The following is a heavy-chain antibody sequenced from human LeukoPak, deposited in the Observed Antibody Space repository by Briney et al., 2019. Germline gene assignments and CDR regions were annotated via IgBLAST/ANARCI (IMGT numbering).Heavy chain of an antibody. CDR1: GFIFSNYA. Sequence: GGSLRLSCAASGFIFSNYAMTWVRQAPGKGLEWVSAISGSGGSTYYADSVKGRFTISRDNSKNTLYLQMNSLRAEDTAVYYCAKDLMGHSGYDFDSWGQGTLVTVSS. CDR3: AKDLMGHSGYDFDS. CDR2: ISGSGGST. V-gene: IGHV3-23*01. J-gene: IGHJ4*02. D-gene: IGHD5-12*01.